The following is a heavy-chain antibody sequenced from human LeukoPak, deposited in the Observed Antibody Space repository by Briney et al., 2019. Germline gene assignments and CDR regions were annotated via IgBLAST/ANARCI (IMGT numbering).Heavy chain of an antibody. CDR2: ISSSSSYI. V-gene: IGHV3-21*01. J-gene: IGHJ3*02. Sequence: GGSLRLSCAASGFTFSSYSMNWVRQAPGKGLEWVSSISSSSSYIYYADSVKGRFTISRDNAKNSLCLQMNSLRAEDTAVYYCAGDPGNVNAFDIWGQGTMVTVSS. CDR3: AGDPGNVNAFDI. CDR1: GFTFSSYS.